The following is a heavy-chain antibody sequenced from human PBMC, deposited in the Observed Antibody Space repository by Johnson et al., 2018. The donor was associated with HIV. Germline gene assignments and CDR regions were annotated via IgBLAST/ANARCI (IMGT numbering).Heavy chain of an antibody. D-gene: IGHD3-3*01. CDR3: AKGYYDSPFCFDI. CDR2: ISYDGSNK. J-gene: IGHJ3*02. V-gene: IGHV3-30*04. CDR1: GFTFSSYA. Sequence: QVQLVESGGGVVQPGRSLRLSCAASGFTFSSYAMHWVRQAPGKGLEWVAVISYDGSNKYYADSVKGRFTISSDNSKNALYLQMHNLTTEDTAVYYCAKGYYDSPFCFDIWGQGTMVIVSS.